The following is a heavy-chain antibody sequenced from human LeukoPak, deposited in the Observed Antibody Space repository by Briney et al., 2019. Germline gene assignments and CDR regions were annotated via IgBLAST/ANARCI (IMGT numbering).Heavy chain of an antibody. CDR3: ARYGNGAWLAHYSFEI. CDR1: GFTFSIYA. Sequence: GGSLRLSCAASGFTFSIYAMHWVRQAPGKGLEWVANINQGESEKYYVGSVKGRFAISRDNAKNSLYLQMNSLGAEDTAVYYCARYGNGAWLAHYSFEIWGQGTMVTVSS. CDR2: INQGESEK. D-gene: IGHD6-19*01. V-gene: IGHV3-7*01. J-gene: IGHJ3*02.